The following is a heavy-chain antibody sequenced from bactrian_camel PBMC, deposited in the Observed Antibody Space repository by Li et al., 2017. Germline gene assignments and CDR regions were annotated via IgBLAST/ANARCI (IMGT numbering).Heavy chain of an antibody. J-gene: IGHJ4*01. V-gene: IGHV3S53*01. Sequence: VQLVESGGGSAQVGGSLRLSCSASADALMYMAWFRQAPGQKREAVAAITTGGSSTMYHDSVKGRFTISRESGKNTVHLQMNNLMPEDTAMYYCKLACLRTWRDYWGQGTQVTVS. D-gene: IGHD6*01. CDR3: KLACLRTWRDY. CDR2: ITTGGSST. CDR1: ADALMY.